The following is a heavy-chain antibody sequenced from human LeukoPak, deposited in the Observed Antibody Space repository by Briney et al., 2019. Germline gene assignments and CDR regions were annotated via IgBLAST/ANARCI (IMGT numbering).Heavy chain of an antibody. CDR3: ARGKGSSSGYYYLDV. CDR2: INWNGGST. V-gene: IGHV3-20*04. D-gene: IGHD3-22*01. J-gene: IGHJ6*03. Sequence: GGSLRLSCAASGFTFSSYAMSWVRQAPGKGLEWVSGINWNGGSTGYADSVKGRFTISRENAKNSLYLQMNSLRAGDTAVYYCARGKGSSSGYYYLDVWGKGTTVTISS. CDR1: GFTFSSYA.